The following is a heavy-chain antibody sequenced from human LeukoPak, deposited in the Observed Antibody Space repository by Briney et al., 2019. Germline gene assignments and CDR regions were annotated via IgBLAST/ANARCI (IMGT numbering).Heavy chain of an antibody. CDR3: ARGPNIVVHSDDAFDI. CDR1: GYSFTSYW. Sequence: GESLKISCKGSGYSFTSYWIGWVRQIPGKSLEWMGIIYPGDSDTRYSPSFQGQVTISADKSISTAYLQWSSLKASDTAMYYCARGPNIVVHSDDAFDIWGQGTMVTVSS. V-gene: IGHV5-51*01. J-gene: IGHJ3*02. CDR2: IYPGDSDT. D-gene: IGHD2-2*01.